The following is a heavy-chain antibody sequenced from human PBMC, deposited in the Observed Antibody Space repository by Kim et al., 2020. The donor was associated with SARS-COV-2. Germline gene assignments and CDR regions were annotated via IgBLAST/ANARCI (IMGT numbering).Heavy chain of an antibody. CDR1: GFTFSSYG. D-gene: IGHD6-19*01. J-gene: IGHJ3*02. Sequence: GGSLRLSCAASGFTFSSYGMHWVRQALGKGLEWVAVISYDGSNKYYADSVKGRFTISRDNSKNTLYLQMNSLRAEDTAVYYCAKASPYSSGWWNDAFDIWGQGTMVTVSS. CDR2: ISYDGSNK. CDR3: AKASPYSSGWWNDAFDI. V-gene: IGHV3-30*18.